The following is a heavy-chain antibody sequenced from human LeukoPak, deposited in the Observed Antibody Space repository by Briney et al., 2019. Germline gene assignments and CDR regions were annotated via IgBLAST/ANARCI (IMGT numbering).Heavy chain of an antibody. V-gene: IGHV5-51*01. D-gene: IGHD1-26*01. CDR3: VRRPSRTGAEFDS. J-gene: IGHJ4*02. CDR1: GYSFTSYW. Sequence: GESLKISCKGSGYSFTSYWIGWVRQMPGKGLEWMGIIYPGDSDTKYSPSFQGQVTISADKSSATAYLQWSSLKASDTAMYYCVRRPSRTGAEFDSWGQGTLVTVSS. CDR2: IYPGDSDT.